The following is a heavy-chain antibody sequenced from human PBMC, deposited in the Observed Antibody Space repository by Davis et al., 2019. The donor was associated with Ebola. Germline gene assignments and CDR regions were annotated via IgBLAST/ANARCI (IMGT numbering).Heavy chain of an antibody. Sequence: GESLKISCAASGFSFRVYAMTWVRRAPGKGLEWVSTISAGSSNTYYADSVKGRFTISRDNSKNTLDLQMNSLRAEDTAVYYCAKDSEQQVATFFDFWGQGILVTVSS. CDR2: ISAGSSNT. CDR3: AKDSEQQVATFFDF. CDR1: GFSFRVYA. V-gene: IGHV3-23*01. D-gene: IGHD6-13*01. J-gene: IGHJ4*02.